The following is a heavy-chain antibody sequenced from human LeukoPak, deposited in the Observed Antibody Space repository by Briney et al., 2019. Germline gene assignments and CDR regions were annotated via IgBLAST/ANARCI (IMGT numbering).Heavy chain of an antibody. Sequence: GRSLRLSCAASGFTFSSYGMHWVRQAPGKGLEWVAVIWYDGSNKYYADSVKGRFTISRDNSKNTLYLQMNSLRAEDTAVYYCARGRIVGESGTPTLEYWGQGALVTVSS. CDR2: IWYDGSNK. V-gene: IGHV3-33*01. D-gene: IGHD3-16*01. J-gene: IGHJ4*02. CDR3: ARGRIVGESGTPTLEY. CDR1: GFTFSSYG.